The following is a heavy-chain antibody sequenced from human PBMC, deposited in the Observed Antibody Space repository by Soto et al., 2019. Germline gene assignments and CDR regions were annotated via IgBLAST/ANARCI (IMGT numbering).Heavy chain of an antibody. CDR3: ARVPNSYGFWYFDY. V-gene: IGHV4-59*01. CDR2: IYYSGST. J-gene: IGHJ4*02. CDR1: GGSISSYY. Sequence: XETLSLTCTVSGGSISSYYWSWIRQPPGKGLEWIGYIYYSGSTNYNPSLKSRVTISVDTSKNQFSLKLSSVTAADTAVYYCARVPNSYGFWYFDYWGQGTLVTVSS. D-gene: IGHD5-18*01.